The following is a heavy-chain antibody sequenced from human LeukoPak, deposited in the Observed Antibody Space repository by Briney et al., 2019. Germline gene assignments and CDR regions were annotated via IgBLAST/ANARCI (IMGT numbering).Heavy chain of an antibody. CDR3: VREDVDNNYNAFDH. D-gene: IGHD1-1*01. Sequence: ASVKVSCKASGYTFTDYYMHWVRQAPGQGLEWMGWINLNSGGTKYAQEFQGRVTMTRDTSISTAYMELSRLRSDDTAMYYCVREDVDNNYNAFDHWGQGTLVTVSS. V-gene: IGHV1-2*02. J-gene: IGHJ4*02. CDR2: INLNSGGT. CDR1: GYTFTDYY.